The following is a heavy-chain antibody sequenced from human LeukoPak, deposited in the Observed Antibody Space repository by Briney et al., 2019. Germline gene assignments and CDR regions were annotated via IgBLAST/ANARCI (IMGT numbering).Heavy chain of an antibody. J-gene: IGHJ4*02. CDR2: IYSGGST. D-gene: IGHD2-15*01. CDR3: AKGGYDPPDY. CDR1: GIIVRSNY. Sequence: GGSLRLSCAASGIIVRSNYMSWVRQAPGKGLEWVSVIYSGGSTYYADSVKGRFTISRDNSKNTLYLQMNSLRAEDTAVYYCAKGGYDPPDYWGQGTLVTVSS. V-gene: IGHV3-66*01.